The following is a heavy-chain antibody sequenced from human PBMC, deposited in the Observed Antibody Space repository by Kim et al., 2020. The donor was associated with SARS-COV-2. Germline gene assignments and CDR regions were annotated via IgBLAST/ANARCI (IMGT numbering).Heavy chain of an antibody. CDR2: IYYSGST. D-gene: IGHD3-22*01. Sequence: SETLSLTCTVSGGSISSGGYYWSWIRQHPGKGLEWIGYIYYSGSTYYNPSLKSRVTISVDTSKNQFSLKLSSVTAADTAVYYCARDFTGPEVDSSGYGDAFDLWGQGTMVTVSS. J-gene: IGHJ3*01. CDR3: ARDFTGPEVDSSGYGDAFDL. CDR1: GGSISSGGYY. V-gene: IGHV4-31*03.